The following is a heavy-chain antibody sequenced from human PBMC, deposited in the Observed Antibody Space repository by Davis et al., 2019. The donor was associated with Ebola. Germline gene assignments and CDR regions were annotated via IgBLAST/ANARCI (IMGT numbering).Heavy chain of an antibody. V-gene: IGHV3-9*01. CDR2: ISWNSGSI. CDR1: GFTFDDYA. Sequence: GGSLRLSCAASGFTFDDYAMHWVRQAPGKGLEWVSGISWNSGSIGYADSVKGRFTISRDNAKNSLYLQMNSLRAEDTALYYCAKDGYCSGGSCFYYYYGMDVWGQGTTVTVSS. D-gene: IGHD2-15*01. CDR3: AKDGYCSGGSCFYYYYGMDV. J-gene: IGHJ6*02.